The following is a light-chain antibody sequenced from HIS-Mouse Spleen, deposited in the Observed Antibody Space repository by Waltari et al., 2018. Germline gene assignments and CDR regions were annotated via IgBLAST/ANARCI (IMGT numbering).Light chain of an antibody. V-gene: IGKV4-1*01. J-gene: IGKJ4*01. Sequence: DIVMTQSPDSLAASLGERATINCKASQSVLYSSKNKNYLAWYKQKPGQPPKLLIYWASTRESGVPDRFSGSGSGTDFTLTISSLQAEDVAVYYCQQYYSTPTFGGGTKVEIK. CDR1: QSVLYSSKNKNY. CDR3: QQYYSTPT. CDR2: WAS.